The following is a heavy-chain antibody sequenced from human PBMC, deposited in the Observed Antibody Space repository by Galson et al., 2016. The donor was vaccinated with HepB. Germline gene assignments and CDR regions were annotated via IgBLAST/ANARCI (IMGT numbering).Heavy chain of an antibody. Sequence: SVKVSCKASGITFTNFTINWVRQAPGQGLEWMGRIHPLFGTAVYAQKFQDRVTITADKSTTTDYLELSSLKSEDTAVYYCALDSGDVRPYRSYFDPWGQGTLVIVSS. CDR3: ALDSGDVRPYRSYFDP. CDR1: GITFTNFT. CDR2: IHPLFGTA. V-gene: IGHV1-69*08. J-gene: IGHJ5*02. D-gene: IGHD2-21*01.